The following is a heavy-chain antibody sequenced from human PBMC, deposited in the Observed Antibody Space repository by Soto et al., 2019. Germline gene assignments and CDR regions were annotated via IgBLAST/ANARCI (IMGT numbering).Heavy chain of an antibody. D-gene: IGHD3-10*01. CDR2: VFDHGST. J-gene: IGHJ5*01. Sequence: QVQLQESGPGLVKPWGTLSLTCAVSGVSISGGTVWSWVRQPPGKGLEWIGEVFDHGSTNYNPSLKRRVTMSVDKSQNDFSLNLTSVTAADTAVYYCARVLSGNKEWFDSWGQGILVTVSS. CDR1: GVSISGGTV. CDR3: ARVLSGNKEWFDS. V-gene: IGHV4-4*02.